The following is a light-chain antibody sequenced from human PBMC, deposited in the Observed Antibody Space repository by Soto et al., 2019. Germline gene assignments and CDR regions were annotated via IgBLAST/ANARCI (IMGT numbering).Light chain of an antibody. CDR1: SSDVGGYNY. Sequence: QSVLTQPASVSGSPGQSITISCTGTSSDVGGYNYVSWYQQHPGKAPKLMVYEVSNRPSGVSNRFSGSRSGNTASLTISGLQAEGESDYYCSSYTSSNTYVFGTGTKLTVL. CDR3: SSYTSSNTYV. V-gene: IGLV2-14*01. J-gene: IGLJ1*01. CDR2: EVS.